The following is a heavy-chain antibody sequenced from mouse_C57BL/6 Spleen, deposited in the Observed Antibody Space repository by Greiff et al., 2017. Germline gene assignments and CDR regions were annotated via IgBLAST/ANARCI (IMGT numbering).Heavy chain of an antibody. J-gene: IGHJ1*03. CDR3: APIYYDYDWYFDV. Sequence: QVQLQQPGAELVKPGASVKLSCKASGYTFTSYWMHWVKQRPGQGLEWIGMIHPNSGSTNYNEKVKSKATLTVDKSSSTAYMQLSSLTSEDSAVYYCAPIYYDYDWYFDVWGTGTTVTGSS. CDR1: GYTFTSYW. D-gene: IGHD2-4*01. CDR2: IHPNSGST. V-gene: IGHV1-64*01.